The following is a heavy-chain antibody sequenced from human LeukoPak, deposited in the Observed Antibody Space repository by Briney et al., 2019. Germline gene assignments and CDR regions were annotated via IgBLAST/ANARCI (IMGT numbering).Heavy chain of an antibody. V-gene: IGHV3-23*01. D-gene: IGHD3-10*01. J-gene: IGHJ4*02. CDR2: ISGSGGST. CDR1: GFTFSSYA. Sequence: GGSLRLSCAASGFTFSSYAMSWVRQAPGKGLEWVSAISGSGGSTYYADSVKCRFTISRENSKNTLYLQMNSLRAEDTAVYYCAKDSNGEFDYWGQGTLVTVSS. CDR3: AKDSNGEFDY.